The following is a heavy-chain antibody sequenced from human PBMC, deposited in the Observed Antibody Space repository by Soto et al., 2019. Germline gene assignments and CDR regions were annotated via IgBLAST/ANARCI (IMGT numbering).Heavy chain of an antibody. V-gene: IGHV1-69*13. D-gene: IGHD3-10*01. CDR2: IIPIFGTA. Sequence: EASVKVSCKASGGTFSSYAISWVRQAPGQGLEWMGGIIPIFGTANYAQKFQGRVTITADESTSTAYMELSSLRSDDTAVYYCAGGGLYGSGSYYNPIDYWGQGTLVTVSS. J-gene: IGHJ4*02. CDR3: AGGGLYGSGSYYNPIDY. CDR1: GGTFSSYA.